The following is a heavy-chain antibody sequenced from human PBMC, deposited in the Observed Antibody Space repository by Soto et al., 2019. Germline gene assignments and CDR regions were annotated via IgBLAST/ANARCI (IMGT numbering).Heavy chain of an antibody. D-gene: IGHD3-3*01. J-gene: IGHJ4*02. V-gene: IGHV1-18*01. Sequence: GASVKVSCKASGYTFTSYGISWVRQAPGQGLEWMGWISAYNGNTNYAQKLQGRVTMTTDTSTSTAYMELRSLRSDDTAVYYCARVPHTYYDFWSGYYTWGLDYWGQGTLVTVSS. CDR3: ARVPHTYYDFWSGYYTWGLDY. CDR1: GYTFTSYG. CDR2: ISAYNGNT.